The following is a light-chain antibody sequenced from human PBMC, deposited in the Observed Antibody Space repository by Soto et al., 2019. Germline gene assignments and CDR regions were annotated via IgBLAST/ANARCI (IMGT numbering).Light chain of an antibody. Sequence: DVQMTQSPATLSASVGDTVTITCRANQNINTRLAWYQQRPGKAPKLLLFSASRLKAGVPSRISGTGSGTDFALTISGLQPDDFATYYCQQFDNFSRTFGRGTKVEI. CDR2: SAS. J-gene: IGKJ1*01. V-gene: IGKV1-5*01. CDR1: QNINTR. CDR3: QQFDNFSRT.